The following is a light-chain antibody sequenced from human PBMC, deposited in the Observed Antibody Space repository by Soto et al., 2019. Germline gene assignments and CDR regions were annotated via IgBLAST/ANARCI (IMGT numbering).Light chain of an antibody. CDR1: GSDVGGYNY. CDR3: SSYTSSSTVV. V-gene: IGLV2-14*01. J-gene: IGLJ7*01. CDR2: DVS. Sequence: QSALTQPASVSGSPGQSITISCTGTGSDVGGYNYVSWYQQHPGKAPKLMIYDVSNRPSGVSNRFSCSKSGNTASLTISGLQPEDEADYYCSSYTSSSTVVFGGGTQLTVL.